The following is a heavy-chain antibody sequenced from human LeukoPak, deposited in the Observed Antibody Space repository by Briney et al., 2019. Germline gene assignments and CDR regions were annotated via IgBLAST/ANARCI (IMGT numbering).Heavy chain of an antibody. J-gene: IGHJ4*02. D-gene: IGHD2-2*01. CDR1: HGSLGSYY. CDR3: AREGARDDFVVVPAALDF. Sequence: SETPSLTCTVSHGSLGSYYWTSIPQPAGKGGEGSGRIHRTGSTNYNPSLTSRVIMSVDTSKNQFSLRLTSLTAADTAVYYCAREGARDDFVVVPAALDFWGLGTLVTVSS. V-gene: IGHV4-4*07. CDR2: IHRTGST.